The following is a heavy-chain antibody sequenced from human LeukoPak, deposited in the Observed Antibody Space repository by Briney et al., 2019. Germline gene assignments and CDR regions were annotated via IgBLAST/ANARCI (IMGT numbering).Heavy chain of an antibody. J-gene: IGHJ4*02. Sequence: SGGSLRLSCAASGFTISSNYMSWVRQAPGKGLEWVSVIYSGGSTYFADSVKGRFTISRDNSKNTLYLQMNSLRAEDTAVYYCARDLRSRAYWGQGTLVTVSS. CDR1: GFTISSNY. CDR3: ARDLRSRAY. D-gene: IGHD4-17*01. V-gene: IGHV3-53*01. CDR2: IYSGGST.